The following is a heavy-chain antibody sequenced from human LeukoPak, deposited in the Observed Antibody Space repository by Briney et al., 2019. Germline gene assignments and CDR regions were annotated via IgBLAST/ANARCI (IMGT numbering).Heavy chain of an antibody. CDR3: ARVLGYCSGGSCHGRFDP. V-gene: IGHV4-59*01. J-gene: IGHJ5*02. CDR2: IYYSGST. D-gene: IGHD2-15*01. CDR1: GGSISSYY. Sequence: SETLSLTCTVSGGSISSYYWSWIRQPPGKGLEWIGYIYYSGSTNNNPSLKSRVTKSVDTSKNQFSLKLSSVTAADTAVYYCARVLGYCSGGSCHGRFDPWGQGTLVTVSS.